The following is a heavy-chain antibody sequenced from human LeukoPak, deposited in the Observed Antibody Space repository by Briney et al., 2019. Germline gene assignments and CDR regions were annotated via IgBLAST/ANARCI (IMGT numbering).Heavy chain of an antibody. CDR2: ITSSSDYI. Sequence: GGSLRLSCTASGFTFSSYSMNSVRQAPGKGLEWVSSITSSSDYIYYADSVKGRFTISRDNAENSLHLQMNSLRADDTAVYYCAREFKSLYGMWAWGQGTLVTVSS. J-gene: IGHJ5*02. CDR1: GFTFSSYS. V-gene: IGHV3-21*01. D-gene: IGHD3-10*01. CDR3: AREFKSLYGMWA.